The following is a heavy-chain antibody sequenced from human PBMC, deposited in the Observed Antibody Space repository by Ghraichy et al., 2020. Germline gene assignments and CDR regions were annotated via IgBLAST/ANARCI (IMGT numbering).Heavy chain of an antibody. CDR1: GFTLRASW. Sequence: GGSLRLSCAASGFTLRASWMAWVRQAPGKGLEWMASMTDNGGQKYYMDSTQGRFTISRDNAKNSLYLEMNSLRAEDTAVYCCSRDGVPHSHSDWGQGTLVTVAS. CDR3: SRDGVPHSHSD. V-gene: IGHV3-7*03. CDR2: MTDNGGQK. D-gene: IGHD4-11*01. J-gene: IGHJ4*02.